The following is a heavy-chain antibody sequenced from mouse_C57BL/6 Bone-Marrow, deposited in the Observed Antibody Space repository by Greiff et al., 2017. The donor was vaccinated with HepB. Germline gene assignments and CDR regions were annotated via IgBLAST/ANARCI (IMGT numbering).Heavy chain of an antibody. CDR2: IYPGDGDT. Sequence: QVQLQPSGPELVKPGASVKISCKASGYAFSSSWMNWVKQRPGKGLEWIGRIYPGDGDTNYNGKFKGKATLTADKSSSTAYMQLSSLTSEDSAVYFCARRIYYDYDVGNYYAMDYWGQGTSVTVSS. CDR1: GYAFSSSW. J-gene: IGHJ4*01. D-gene: IGHD2-4*01. V-gene: IGHV1-82*01. CDR3: ARRIYYDYDVGNYYAMDY.